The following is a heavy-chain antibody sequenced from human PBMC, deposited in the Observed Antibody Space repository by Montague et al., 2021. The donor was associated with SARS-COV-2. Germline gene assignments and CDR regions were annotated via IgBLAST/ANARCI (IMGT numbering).Heavy chain of an antibody. Sequence: SETLSLTCTVSGGSLSSYYWSWIRQPPGKGLEWIGYIYYSGSTNYNPSLKSRVTISVDTSKNQFSLKLSSVTAADTAVYFCGRTPGRGGMDVWGQGTTVTVS. V-gene: IGHV4-59*01. J-gene: IGHJ6*02. D-gene: IGHD3-10*01. CDR1: GGSLSSYY. CDR2: IYYSGST. CDR3: GRTPGRGGMDV.